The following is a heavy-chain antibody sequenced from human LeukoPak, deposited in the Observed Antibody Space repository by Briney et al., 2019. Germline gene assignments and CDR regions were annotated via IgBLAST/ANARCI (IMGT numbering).Heavy chain of an antibody. CDR1: GGTFSSYA. CDR2: IIPILGIA. D-gene: IGHD3-22*01. J-gene: IGHJ3*02. V-gene: IGHV1-69*04. CDR3: AREARGGYYVSSGYYLVAFDI. Sequence: ASVKVSCKASGGTFSSYAISWVRQAPGQGLEWMGRIIPILGIANYAQKFQGRVTITADKSTSTAYMELSSLRSEDTAVYYCAREARGGYYVSSGYYLVAFDIWGQGTMVTVSS.